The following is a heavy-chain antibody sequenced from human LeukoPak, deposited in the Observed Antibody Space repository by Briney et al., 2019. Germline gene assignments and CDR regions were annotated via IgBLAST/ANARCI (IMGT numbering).Heavy chain of an antibody. V-gene: IGHV4-38-2*02. Sequence: SETLSLTCSVSGYSISNGYYWGWIRQPPGKGLEWIGSTSHSGDTHYNPSLKSRVTMSVDASKNQFSLKMNSVTAADTAVYYCVRDAWEASRDDSLGYWGHGTLVTVSS. CDR2: TSHSGDT. CDR3: VRDAWEASRDDSLGY. J-gene: IGHJ4*01. CDR1: GYSISNGYY. D-gene: IGHD2-21*01.